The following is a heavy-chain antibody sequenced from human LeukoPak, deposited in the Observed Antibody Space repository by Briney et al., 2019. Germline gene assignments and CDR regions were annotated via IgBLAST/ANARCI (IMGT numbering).Heavy chain of an antibody. J-gene: IGHJ5*02. D-gene: IGHD2-2*01. CDR2: IYPGDSDT. Sequence: GASLKICCKGSGSIFAAYWIGWVREMRGKGLERRGSIYPGDSDTRDSPSFRGEVNISVERSSKTAYLQWNSLKASDTAIYYCARLQEDIVVVPAAIPYNWFDPWGRGSLSPSPQ. CDR3: ARLQEDIVVVPAAIPYNWFDP. CDR1: GSIFAAYW. V-gene: IGHV5-51*01.